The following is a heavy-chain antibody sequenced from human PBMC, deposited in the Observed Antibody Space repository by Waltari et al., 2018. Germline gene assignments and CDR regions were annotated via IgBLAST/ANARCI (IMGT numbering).Heavy chain of an antibody. CDR3: ARGMKAAALDY. Sequence: QVQLQQWGAGLLKPSETLSLTCAVYGGSFSGYYWSWIRQPPGKGLEWIGEINHSGSTNYNPSRKSRVTISVDTSKNQFSLKLSAVTAADTAVYYCARGMKAAALDYWGQGTLVTVSS. V-gene: IGHV4-34*01. CDR2: INHSGST. J-gene: IGHJ4*02. CDR1: GGSFSGYY. D-gene: IGHD6-13*01.